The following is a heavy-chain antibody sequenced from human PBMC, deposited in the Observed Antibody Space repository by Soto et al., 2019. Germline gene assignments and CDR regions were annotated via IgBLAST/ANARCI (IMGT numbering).Heavy chain of an antibody. V-gene: IGHV1-2*02. D-gene: IGHD2-2*01. CDR1: GYTFTGYY. CDR2: INPNSGGT. J-gene: IGHJ4*02. Sequence: ASVKVSCKASGYTFTGYYMHWVRQAPGQGLEWMGWINPNSGGTNYAQKLQGRVTMTTDTSTSTAYMELRSLRSDDTAVYYCARDPDPGYCSSTSCKRFDYWGQGTLVTVSS. CDR3: ARDPDPGYCSSTSCKRFDY.